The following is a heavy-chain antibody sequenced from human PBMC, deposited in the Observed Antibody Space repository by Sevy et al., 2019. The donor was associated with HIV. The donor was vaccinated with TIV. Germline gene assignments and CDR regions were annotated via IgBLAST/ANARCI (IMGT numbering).Heavy chain of an antibody. J-gene: IGHJ4*02. Sequence: GGSLRLSCAASGFTFATYWMTWVRQAPGKGLEWVAYIKQDGTDKYYVDSVRGRFAISRDNAKNSQYLHMSGLRAEDAAVYYCARALADWGSFHYSSWGRGTLVTVSS. CDR1: GFTFATYW. CDR2: IKQDGTDK. D-gene: IGHD3-16*02. V-gene: IGHV3-7*01. CDR3: ARALADWGSFHYSS.